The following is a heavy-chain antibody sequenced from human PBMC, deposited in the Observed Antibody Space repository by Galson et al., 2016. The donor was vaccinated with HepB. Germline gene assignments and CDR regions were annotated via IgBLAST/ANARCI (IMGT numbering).Heavy chain of an antibody. Sequence: SLRLSCAASGFAVGNAWMNWVRQAPGKGPEWVGRIKAENAGGTIDYAAPVKGRFTISRDDSENMMYLEMNSLKNEDTGVYYCARIRYTGFDYWGQGTLVTVS. V-gene: IGHV3-15*07. CDR1: GFAVGNAW. CDR3: ARIRYTGFDY. CDR2: IKAENAGGTI. J-gene: IGHJ4*02. D-gene: IGHD1-1*01.